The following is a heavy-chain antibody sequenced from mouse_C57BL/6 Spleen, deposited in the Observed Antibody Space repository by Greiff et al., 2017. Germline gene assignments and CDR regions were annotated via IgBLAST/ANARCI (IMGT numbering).Heavy chain of an antibody. CDR1: GFTFSSYG. CDR3: ASQFTTLVARYFDV. Sequence: EVKLMESGADLVKPGGSLKLSCAASGFTFSSYGMYWVRQTPVKRLEWIATISRGASYTYYPDNVKGRFTLSRDNAKNTLYLKMSSLKSEDKAMYYCASQFTTLVARYFDVWGTGTTVTVSS. V-gene: IGHV5-6*01. D-gene: IGHD1-1*01. CDR2: ISRGASYT. J-gene: IGHJ1*03.